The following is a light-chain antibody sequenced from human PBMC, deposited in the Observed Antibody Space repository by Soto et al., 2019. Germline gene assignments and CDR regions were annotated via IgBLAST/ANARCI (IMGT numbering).Light chain of an antibody. J-gene: IGLJ2*01. Sequence: QSALTQPASVSGSPGQSITISCTGTSSDVGGYNYVSWYQQHPGKAPKLMIYEVSNRPSGVSYRFSGSKSGNTASLTISGLQAEDEADYYCRSYTTSSTVIFGGGTKLTVL. V-gene: IGLV2-14*01. CDR2: EVS. CDR3: RSYTTSSTVI. CDR1: SSDVGGYNY.